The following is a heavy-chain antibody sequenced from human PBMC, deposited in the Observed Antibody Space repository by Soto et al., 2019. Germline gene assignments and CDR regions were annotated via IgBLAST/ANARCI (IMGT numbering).Heavy chain of an antibody. CDR1: GFTFSSYA. D-gene: IGHD2-2*01. Sequence: GGSLRLSCAASGFTFSSYAMSWVRQAPGKGLEWVSAISGSGGSTYYADSVKGRFTISRDNSKNTLYLQMNSLRAEDTAVYYCAKGGCSSTSCLLDYWGQGTLVTVSS. CDR2: ISGSGGST. J-gene: IGHJ4*02. V-gene: IGHV3-23*01. CDR3: AKGGCSSTSCLLDY.